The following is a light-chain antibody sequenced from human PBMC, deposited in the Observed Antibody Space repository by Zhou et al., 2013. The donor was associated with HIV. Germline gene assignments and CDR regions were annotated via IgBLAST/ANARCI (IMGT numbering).Light chain of an antibody. Sequence: EIVLTQSPGTLSLSPGERATLSCRASQSVSSALLAWYQQKPGQSPRLLIYDASIRAAGIPDRFSGSGSGTDFTLTISRLEPEDFAVYHCQQYDSSPRTFGQGTKVEIK. CDR2: DAS. V-gene: IGKV3-20*01. J-gene: IGKJ1*01. CDR1: QSVSSAL. CDR3: QQYDSSPRT.